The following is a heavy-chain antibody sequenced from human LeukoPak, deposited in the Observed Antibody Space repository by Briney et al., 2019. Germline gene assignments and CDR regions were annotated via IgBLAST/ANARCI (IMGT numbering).Heavy chain of an antibody. D-gene: IGHD2-2*01. V-gene: IGHV4-4*07. CDR1: GGSISSYY. CDR2: IYTSGST. J-gene: IGHJ4*02. Sequence: SETLSLTCTVSGGSISSYYWSWIRQPAGKGLEWIGRIYTSGSTNYNPSLKSRVTMSVDTSKNQFSLKLSSVTAADTAVYYCAREVVVPAATSKDFWSGYSYYFDYWGQGTLVTVSS. CDR3: AREVVVPAATSKDFWSGYSYYFDY.